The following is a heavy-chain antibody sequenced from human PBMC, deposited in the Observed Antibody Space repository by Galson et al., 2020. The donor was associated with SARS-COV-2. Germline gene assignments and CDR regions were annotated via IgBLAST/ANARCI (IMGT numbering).Heavy chain of an antibody. J-gene: IGHJ4*02. CDR1: GYSFSIYW. CDR2: IYPADSDT. D-gene: IGHD6-19*01. CDR3: ARLPMAGTSKIDY. V-gene: IGHV5-51*01. Sequence: GESLKISCRASGYSFSIYWIAWVRQMPGKGLECMGIIYPADSDTRYNPSFQGQVTISADKSITTAYLQWSSLKASDTAMYYCARLPMAGTSKIDYWGQGTVVTVSS.